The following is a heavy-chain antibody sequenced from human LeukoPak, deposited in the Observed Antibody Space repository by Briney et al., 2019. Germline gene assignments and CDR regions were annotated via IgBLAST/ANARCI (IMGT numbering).Heavy chain of an antibody. D-gene: IGHD1-26*01. J-gene: IGHJ6*04. CDR1: GGSISSGDYY. CDR3: ARGGGRRYYYYGMDV. Sequence: SETLSLTCTVSGGSISSGDYYWSWIRQPPGKGLEWIGYIYYSGSTYYNPSHKSRVTISVDTSKNQFSLKLSSVTAADTAVYYCARGGGRRYYYYGMDVWGKGTTVTVSS. V-gene: IGHV4-30-4*01. CDR2: IYYSGST.